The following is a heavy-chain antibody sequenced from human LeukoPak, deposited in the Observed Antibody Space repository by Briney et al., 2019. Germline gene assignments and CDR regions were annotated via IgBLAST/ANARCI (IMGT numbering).Heavy chain of an antibody. J-gene: IGHJ5*02. CDR1: GGSISSSSYF. Sequence: SETLSLTCTVSGGSISSSSYFWGWIRQPPGKGLEGIGSIYYSGSTYYNPSLKSRVTISVDKSKNQFSLKLSSAPAPDTAVYYCARGVSARFDPWGQGTLVTVSS. CDR3: ARGVSARFDP. V-gene: IGHV4-39*07. CDR2: IYYSGST.